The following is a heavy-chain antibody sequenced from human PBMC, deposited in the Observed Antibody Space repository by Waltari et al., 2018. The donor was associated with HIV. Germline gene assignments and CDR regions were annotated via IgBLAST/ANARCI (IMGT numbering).Heavy chain of an antibody. J-gene: IGHJ4*02. CDR1: GFSLSTPRMG. V-gene: IGHV2-26*01. CDR3: ARSSDFWSGYHPYFDY. Sequence: QVALKESAPVLVKPTETLTLTCPVSGFSLSTPRMGVSWIRPPPGKALEWLAHIFSNDERSYSTSLKSRLTISKGTSKIQVVLTMTNMDPVDIATYYCARSSDFWSGYHPYFDYWGQGTLVTVSS. D-gene: IGHD3-3*01. CDR2: IFSNDER.